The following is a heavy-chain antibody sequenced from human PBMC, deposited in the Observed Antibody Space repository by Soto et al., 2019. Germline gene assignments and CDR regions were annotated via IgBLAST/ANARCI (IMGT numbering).Heavy chain of an antibody. V-gene: IGHV1-18*01. D-gene: IGHD3-10*01. CDR2: ISSYNGNT. CDR1: GYIFTTYG. Sequence: ASVKVSCKASGYIFTTYGFSWVRQAPGQGLEWMGWISSYNGNTSYVQKFQGRVIMTTDTSTSTAYMELRSLRSDDTAVYYCARDLYGSGSYYMDVWGKGTTVTVSS. CDR3: ARDLYGSGSYYMDV. J-gene: IGHJ6*03.